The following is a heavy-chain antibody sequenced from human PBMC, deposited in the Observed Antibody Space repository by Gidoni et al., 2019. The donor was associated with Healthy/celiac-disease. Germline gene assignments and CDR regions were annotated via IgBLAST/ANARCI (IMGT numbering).Heavy chain of an antibody. J-gene: IGHJ3*02. CDR3: ARNPPRIAAAGMGAFDI. Sequence: QVQLQESGPGLVKPSGTLSLTCAVSGGSISSSNWWSWVRQPPGKGLEWIGEIYHSGSTNYNPSLKSRVTISVDKSKNQFSLKLSSVTAADTAVYYCARNPPRIAAAGMGAFDIWGQGTMVTVSS. CDR2: IYHSGST. D-gene: IGHD6-13*01. V-gene: IGHV4-4*02. CDR1: GGSISSSNW.